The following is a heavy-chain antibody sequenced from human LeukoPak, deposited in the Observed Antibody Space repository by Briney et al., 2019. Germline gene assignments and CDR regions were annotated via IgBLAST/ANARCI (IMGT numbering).Heavy chain of an antibody. CDR3: AKGDSSSWYGRFDY. V-gene: IGHV3-74*01. CDR1: GFTFGNSW. J-gene: IGHJ4*02. CDR2: INADGSTA. Sequence: GGSLRLSCAASGFTFGNSWVHWVRQAPGKGLVWVSLINADGSTATYADSVKGRFTISRDNSKNTLYLQMNSLRAEDTAVYYCAKGDSSSWYGRFDYWGQGTLVTVSS. D-gene: IGHD6-13*01.